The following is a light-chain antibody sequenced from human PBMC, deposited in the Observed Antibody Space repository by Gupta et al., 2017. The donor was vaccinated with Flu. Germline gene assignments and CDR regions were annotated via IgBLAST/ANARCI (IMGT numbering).Light chain of an antibody. CDR2: AAS. CDR3: QQYNNCPGT. CDR1: QDIRND. V-gene: IGKV1-6*01. J-gene: IGKJ1*01. Sequence: AIQMTQSPSSLSASVGDRVTITCQASQDIRNDLGWYQQRPGKAPKLLIYAASSVQSGVPSRFSGSGSGTDSTLTINSLQPEDFATYYCQQYNNCPGTFGQGTKVENK.